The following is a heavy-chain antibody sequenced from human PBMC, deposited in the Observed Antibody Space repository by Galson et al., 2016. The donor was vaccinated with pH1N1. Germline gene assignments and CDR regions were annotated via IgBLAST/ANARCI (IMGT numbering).Heavy chain of an antibody. V-gene: IGHV1-2*02. J-gene: IGHJ6*03. CDR1: GYTFTDYY. D-gene: IGHD5-18*01. CDR3: ARVGYRNGYYYMDV. Sequence: SVKVSCKASGYTFTDYYIHWVRQAPGQGLEWMGWINPNSGGTDYAQKFQGRVTMTRDTSISTGYMELSRLRSDDTAVYYCARVGYRNGYYYMDVWGKGTTVTVSS. CDR2: INPNSGGT.